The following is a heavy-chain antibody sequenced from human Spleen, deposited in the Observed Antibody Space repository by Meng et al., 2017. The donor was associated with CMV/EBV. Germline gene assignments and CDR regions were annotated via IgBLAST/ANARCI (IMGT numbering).Heavy chain of an antibody. V-gene: IGHV3-48*03. J-gene: IGHJ4*02. Sequence: GGSLRLSCAASGFTFSSYEMNWVRQAPGKGLEWVSYISSSGSTIYYADSVKGRFTISRDNAKNSLYLQMNSLRAEDTAVYYCARSYYDFWSGPTGAFDYWGQGSLVTVSS. D-gene: IGHD3-3*01. CDR3: ARSYYDFWSGPTGAFDY. CDR1: GFTFSSYE. CDR2: ISSSGSTI.